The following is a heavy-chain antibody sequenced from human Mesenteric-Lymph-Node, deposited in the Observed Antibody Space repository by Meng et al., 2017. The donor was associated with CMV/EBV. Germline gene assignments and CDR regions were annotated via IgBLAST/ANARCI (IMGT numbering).Heavy chain of an antibody. CDR1: GFTFSSYA. D-gene: IGHD4-17*01. Sequence: GESLKISCAASGFTFSSYAMHWVRQAPGKGLVWVSRINSDGSSTSYADSVKGRFTISRDNAKNTLYLQMNSLRAEDTAVYYCARATVTTRWDYYYYGMDVWGQGTTVTVSS. J-gene: IGHJ6*02. V-gene: IGHV3-74*01. CDR2: INSDGSST. CDR3: ARATVTTRWDYYYYGMDV.